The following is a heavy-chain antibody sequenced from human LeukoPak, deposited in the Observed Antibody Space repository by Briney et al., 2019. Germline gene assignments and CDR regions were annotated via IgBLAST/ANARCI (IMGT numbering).Heavy chain of an antibody. V-gene: IGHV3-30*02. J-gene: IGHJ5*02. CDR3: AKDADVVVPATPSWFDP. CDR2: IRNDGTNK. CDR1: GFTFSTYG. D-gene: IGHD2-15*01. Sequence: GGSLRLSCAASGFTFSTYGMHWVRQAPGKGLEWVAFIRNDGTNKYYADSVKGRFTISRGNSKNTLYLQMNSLRAEDTAVYYCAKDADVVVPATPSWFDPWGQGTLVTVSS.